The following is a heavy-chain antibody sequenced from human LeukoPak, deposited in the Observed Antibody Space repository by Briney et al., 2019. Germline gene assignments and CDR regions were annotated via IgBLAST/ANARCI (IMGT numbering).Heavy chain of an antibody. CDR3: ARVSPWGFFDY. Sequence: GGSLRLSCAASGFTFSDYYMSWIRQAPGKGLEWVSYISSSGSTIYYADSVKGRFTISRDNAKNSLYLQMNSLRAGDTAVYYCARVSPWGFFDYWGQGTLVTVSS. D-gene: IGHD7-27*01. J-gene: IGHJ4*02. V-gene: IGHV3-11*01. CDR2: ISSSGSTI. CDR1: GFTFSDYY.